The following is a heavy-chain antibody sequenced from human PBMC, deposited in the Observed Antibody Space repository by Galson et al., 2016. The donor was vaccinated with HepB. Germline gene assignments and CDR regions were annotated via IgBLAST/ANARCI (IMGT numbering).Heavy chain of an antibody. J-gene: IGHJ5*02. V-gene: IGHV3-53*01. D-gene: IGHD2-15*01. CDR3: ARTRVVVAATDRRWVWFDP. CDR2: IHGGGKT. CDR1: GFTVSTIS. Sequence: SLRLSCAVSGFTVSTISMSWVRQAPGKGLEWVSTIHGGGKTYDADSVQGRFTISRDNSKNMLYLQMDTLKVEDTAVYYCARTRVVVAATDRRWVWFDPWGQGTLVTVS.